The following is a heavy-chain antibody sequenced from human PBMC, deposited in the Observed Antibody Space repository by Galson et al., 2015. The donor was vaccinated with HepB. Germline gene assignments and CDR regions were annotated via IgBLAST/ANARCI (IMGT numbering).Heavy chain of an antibody. CDR2: SRNKANGYTT. V-gene: IGHV3-72*01. CDR1: GFFFSDHY. Sequence: SLRLSCAASGFFFSDHYMDWVRRAPGKGLEWVGRSRNKANGYTTEYAASVKGRFTISRDDSMNSLHLQMNGLKIEDTAVYYCAMSPEAGTHHWGQGTLVTVSS. CDR3: AMSPEAGTHH. D-gene: IGHD1-1*01. J-gene: IGHJ5*02.